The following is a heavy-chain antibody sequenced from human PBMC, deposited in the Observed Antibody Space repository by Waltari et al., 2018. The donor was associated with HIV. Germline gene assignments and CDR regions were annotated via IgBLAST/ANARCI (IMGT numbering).Heavy chain of an antibody. CDR1: GFTFSSYW. V-gene: IGHV3-74*01. CDR3: ARWEWTGPTGDRRKGKHYYYYYYMDV. J-gene: IGHJ6*03. Sequence: EVQLVESGGGLVQPGGSLRLSCAASGFTFSSYWMHWVRQAPGKGLVWVARIKSDGSSTSYADSVRGRFTISRENAKNTLYLQMNSLRAEDTAVYYCARWEWTGPTGDRRKGKHYYYYYYMDVWGKGTTVTVSS. CDR2: IKSDGSST. D-gene: IGHD1-7*01.